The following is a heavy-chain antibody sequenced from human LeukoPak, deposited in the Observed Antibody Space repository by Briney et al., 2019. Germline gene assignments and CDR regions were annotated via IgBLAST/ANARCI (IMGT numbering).Heavy chain of an antibody. Sequence: SETLSLTCTVSGGSISSGDYYWSWIRQPPGKGLEWIGHIYYSGSTYYNPSLKSRVTISVDTSKNQFSLKLSSVTAADTAVYYCARDSDLSAYGITVFDYWGQGTLVTVSS. J-gene: IGHJ4*02. CDR2: IYYSGST. CDR3: ARDSDLSAYGITVFDY. CDR1: GGSISSGDYY. D-gene: IGHD3-3*01. V-gene: IGHV4-30-4*01.